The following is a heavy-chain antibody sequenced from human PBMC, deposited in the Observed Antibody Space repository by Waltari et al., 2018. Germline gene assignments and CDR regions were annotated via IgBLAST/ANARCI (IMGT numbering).Heavy chain of an antibody. D-gene: IGHD6-13*01. V-gene: IGHV4-59*01. CDR2: IYSRVTT. Sequence: QVQLQESGPGLVKPSETLSLTCTVSVGSLNNYYWNWIRQPPGKGLEWIGFIYSRVTTNYTPSLKSRVTISIDTSKNQFSLNLSSVTAADTAVYYCARVSAAGGTRLFDYWGQGTLVTVSS. J-gene: IGHJ4*02. CDR1: VGSLNNYY. CDR3: ARVSAAGGTRLFDY.